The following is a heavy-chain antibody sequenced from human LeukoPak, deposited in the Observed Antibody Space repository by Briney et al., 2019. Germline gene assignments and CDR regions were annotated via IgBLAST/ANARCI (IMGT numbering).Heavy chain of an antibody. J-gene: IGHJ5*02. D-gene: IGHD2-15*01. CDR1: GGTFSSHA. V-gene: IGHV1-69*05. CDR3: ASEVRYCSGGSCLFDP. CDR2: IIPIFGTA. Sequence: SVKVSCKASGGTFSSHAISWVRQAPGQGLEWMGGIIPIFGTANYAQKFQGRVTITTDESTSTAYMELSSLRSEDTAVYYCASEVRYCSGGSCLFDPWGQGTLVTVSS.